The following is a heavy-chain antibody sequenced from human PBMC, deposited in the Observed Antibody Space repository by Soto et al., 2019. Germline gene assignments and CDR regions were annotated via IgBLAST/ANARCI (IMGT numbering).Heavy chain of an antibody. CDR2: INPSGGST. V-gene: IGHV1-46*03. D-gene: IGHD6-13*01. CDR3: ARIAAAGIYFDY. Sequence: ASVKVSCKASGYTFPSYYMHWVRQAPGQGLEWMGIINPSGGSTSYAQKFQGRVTMTRDTSTSTVYMELSSLRSEDTAVYYCARIAAAGIYFDYWGQGTLVTVSS. J-gene: IGHJ4*02. CDR1: GYTFPSYY.